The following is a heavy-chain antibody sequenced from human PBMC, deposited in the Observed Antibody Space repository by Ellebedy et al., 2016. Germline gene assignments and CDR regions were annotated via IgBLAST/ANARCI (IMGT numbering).Heavy chain of an antibody. D-gene: IGHD5-18*01. V-gene: IGHV1-46*01. J-gene: IGHJ6*02. CDR2: INPSGGST. CDR3: ARAGYSYGTDSYYYGMDV. Sequence: ASVKVSXXASGYTFTSYYMHWVRQAPGQGLEWMGIINPSGGSTSYAQKFQGRVTMTRDTSTSTVYMELSSLRSEDTAVYYCARAGYSYGTDSYYYGMDVWGQGTTVTVSS. CDR1: GYTFTSYY.